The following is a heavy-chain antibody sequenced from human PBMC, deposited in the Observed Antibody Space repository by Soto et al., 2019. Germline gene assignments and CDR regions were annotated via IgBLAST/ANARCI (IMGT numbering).Heavy chain of an antibody. CDR1: GYTFTGYY. CDR3: ARDRLRWSSGTFDS. V-gene: IGHV1-2*02. D-gene: IGHD5-12*01. J-gene: IGHJ4*02. CDR2: INPNSGCT. Sequence: QVRLVQSGAEVKKPGASVKVSCKASGYTFTGYYMHWVRQAPGQGLEWMGWINPNSGCTNYAQKFQGRVTMTRDTLMSTGSKELSRLRSDDTAGYYCARDRLRWSSGTFDSWGQGTLVIVSS.